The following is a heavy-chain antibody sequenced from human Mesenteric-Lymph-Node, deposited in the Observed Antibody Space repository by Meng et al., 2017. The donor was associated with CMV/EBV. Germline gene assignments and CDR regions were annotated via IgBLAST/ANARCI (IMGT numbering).Heavy chain of an antibody. CDR2: IIPILGVA. Sequence: GSVSNSAITWVRQAPGQGVEWMGRIIPILGVASYAQKFQGRVTMTADKSTSTAYMELSSLGSEDTAVYYCATEKGYDFLSGHYYFDYWGQGSLVTVSS. J-gene: IGHJ4*02. D-gene: IGHD3-3*01. CDR1: GSVSNSA. V-gene: IGHV1-69*04. CDR3: ATEKGYDFLSGHYYFDY.